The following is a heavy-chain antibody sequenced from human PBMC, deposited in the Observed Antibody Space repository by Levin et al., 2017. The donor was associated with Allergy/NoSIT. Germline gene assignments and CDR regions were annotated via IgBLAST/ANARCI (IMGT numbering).Heavy chain of an antibody. J-gene: IGHJ5*02. CDR2: IYSGGDT. CDR1: GFAVSFNY. CDR3: ARDGASSNWYVT. V-gene: IGHV3-53*01. Sequence: GGSLRLSCAASGFAVSFNYMTWVRQTPGKGLECVSIIYSGGDTYYADSVKGRFTISRDSSKNTLNLQMNSLRAEDTAVYYCARDGASSNWYVTWGQGTLVIVSS. D-gene: IGHD6-13*01.